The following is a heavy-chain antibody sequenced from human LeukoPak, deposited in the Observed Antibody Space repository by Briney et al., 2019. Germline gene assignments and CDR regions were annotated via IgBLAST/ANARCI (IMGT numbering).Heavy chain of an antibody. V-gene: IGHV4-39*01. CDR1: GGSVSSSSYY. CDR3: ASLGTLRS. CDR2: ISYSGTN. D-gene: IGHD7-27*01. Sequence: PSETLSLTCTVSGGSVSSSSYYWGWIRQSPGKGLEWIGGISYSGTNYNNPSLKSRVSISIDTSKNQFSVKLTSVTAADTAMYYCASLGTLRSWGQGTLVTVSS. J-gene: IGHJ5*02.